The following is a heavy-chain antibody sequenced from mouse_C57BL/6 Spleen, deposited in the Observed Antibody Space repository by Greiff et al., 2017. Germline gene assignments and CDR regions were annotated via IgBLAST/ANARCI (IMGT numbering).Heavy chain of an antibody. CDR2: ISSSGDYI. D-gene: IGHD3-1*01. Sequence: EVHLVESGGDLVKPGGSLKLSCAASGFTFSSYAMSWVRQTPEKRLEWVAYISSSGDYIYYAETVKGRFTISRDNARNTLYLQMSSLKSEDTAMYYCTRDRGPWYFDGWGTGTTVTVSS. CDR3: TRDRGPWYFDG. V-gene: IGHV5-9-1*02. J-gene: IGHJ1*03. CDR1: GFTFSSYA.